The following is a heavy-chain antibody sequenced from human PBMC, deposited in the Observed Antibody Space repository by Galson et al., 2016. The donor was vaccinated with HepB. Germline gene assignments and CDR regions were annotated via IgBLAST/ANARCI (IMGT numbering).Heavy chain of an antibody. Sequence: SLRLSCAASGFILSSYTMHWVRQAPGKGLEWVAVMSYDGRKQYYADSVKGRFTISRDNSKNALYLQMDSLRTEDTAVYFCMRGQRLHGEDVDYWGQGTLVTVSS. V-gene: IGHV3-30*04. CDR2: MSYDGRKQ. CDR1: GFILSSYT. J-gene: IGHJ4*02. CDR3: MRGQRLHGEDVDY.